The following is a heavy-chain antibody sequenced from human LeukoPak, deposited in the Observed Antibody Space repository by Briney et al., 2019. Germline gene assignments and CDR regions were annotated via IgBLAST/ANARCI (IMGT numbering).Heavy chain of an antibody. CDR2: IYTSGST. D-gene: IGHD1-26*01. V-gene: IGHV4-61*02. CDR1: GGSISSGSYY. J-gene: IGHJ4*02. CDR3: AREEWELFDY. Sequence: SQTLSLTCTVSGGSISSGSYYWSWIRQPAGKGLEWIGRIYTSGSTNYNPSLKSRVTISVDTSKNQFSLKLSSVTAADTVVYYCAREEWELFDYWGQGTLVTVSS.